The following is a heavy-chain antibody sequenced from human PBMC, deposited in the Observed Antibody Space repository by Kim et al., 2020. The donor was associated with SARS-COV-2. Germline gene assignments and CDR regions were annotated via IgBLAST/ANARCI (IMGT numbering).Heavy chain of an antibody. CDR3: VSDLNYGSHGYY. Sequence: GGSLRLSCATSGFAFNVFVMHWVRQAPGKGLAWLAVLGHDGNFKYYADSVKGRFTISRDNSRNTLYLQMSSPIAEDTAVYYCVSDLNYGSHGYYWLQGTL. J-gene: IGHJ4*02. V-gene: IGHV3-33*01. CDR2: LGHDGNFK. CDR1: GFAFNVFV. D-gene: IGHD1-7*01.